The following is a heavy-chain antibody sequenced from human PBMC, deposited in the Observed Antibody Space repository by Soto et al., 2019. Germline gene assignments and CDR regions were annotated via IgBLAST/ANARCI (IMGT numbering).Heavy chain of an antibody. CDR2: INHSGST. CDR3: AREIVVVPAAIMSHGMDV. J-gene: IGHJ6*02. D-gene: IGHD2-2*01. Sequence: QVQLQQWGAGLLKPSETLSLTGAVYGGSFSGYYWSWIRQPPGKGLEWIGEINHSGSTNYNPSLKSRVIISVDTSKNQFSLKLSSVTAADTAVYYCAREIVVVPAAIMSHGMDVWGQGTTVTVSS. V-gene: IGHV4-34*01. CDR1: GGSFSGYY.